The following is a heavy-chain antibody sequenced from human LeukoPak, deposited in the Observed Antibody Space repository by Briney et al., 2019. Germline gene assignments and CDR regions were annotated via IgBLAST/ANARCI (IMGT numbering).Heavy chain of an antibody. J-gene: IGHJ2*01. V-gene: IGHV4-30-2*01. D-gene: IGHD6-13*01. CDR3: ARYSTTWPYWYFDL. CDR2: ISHSGNT. CDR1: GDSISSGTYS. Sequence: SQTLSLICAVSGDSISSGTYSWSWIRQPPGKGLEWIGYISHSGNTYYSPSLKSRVTISVDNSKNQFSLKLTSVTAADTAVYYCARYSTTWPYWYFDLWGRGTLVTVSS.